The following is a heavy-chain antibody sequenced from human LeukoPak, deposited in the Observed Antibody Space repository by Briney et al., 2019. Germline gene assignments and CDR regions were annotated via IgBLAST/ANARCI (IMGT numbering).Heavy chain of an antibody. CDR2: ISYDGSNK. D-gene: IGHD6-25*01. Sequence: GRSLRLSCAASGFLFSSYAIHWVRQAPGKGLEWVALISYDGSNKYYADSVKGRFTISRDNAKNSLYLQMNSLRAEDTAVYYCARDSLGVSASSDYWGQGTLVTVSS. CDR3: ARDSLGVSASSDY. V-gene: IGHV3-30-3*01. J-gene: IGHJ4*02. CDR1: GFLFSSYA.